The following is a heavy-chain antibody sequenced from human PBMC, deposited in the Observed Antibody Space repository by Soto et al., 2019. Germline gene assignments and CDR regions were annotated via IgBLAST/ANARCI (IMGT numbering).Heavy chain of an antibody. D-gene: IGHD2-2*02. CDR2: IYSGGST. CDR1: GFTVSSNY. CDR3: ARTLTYCSSTSCYNFYYYMDV. Sequence: EVQLVESGGGLVQPGGSLRLSCAASGFTVSSNYMTWVRQAPGKGLEWVSLIYSGGSTYYADSVKGRFTVSRDNSKNTLYLQMNSLRAEDTAAYYCARTLTYCSSTSCYNFYYYMDVWGKGTTVTVSS. V-gene: IGHV3-66*01. J-gene: IGHJ6*03.